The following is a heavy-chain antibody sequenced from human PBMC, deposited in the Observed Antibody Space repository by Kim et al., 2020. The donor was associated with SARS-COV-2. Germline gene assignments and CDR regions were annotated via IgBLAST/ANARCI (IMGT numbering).Heavy chain of an antibody. Sequence: SETLSLTCTVSGGSISSYYWSWIRQPAGKGLEWIGRIYTSGSTNYNPSLKSRVTMSVDTSKNQFSLKLSSVTAADTAVYYCARERQLRQGYIVVVPAAPNWFDPWGQGTLVTVSS. D-gene: IGHD2-2*01. CDR3: ARERQLRQGYIVVVPAAPNWFDP. V-gene: IGHV4-4*07. J-gene: IGHJ5*02. CDR1: GGSISSYY. CDR2: IYTSGST.